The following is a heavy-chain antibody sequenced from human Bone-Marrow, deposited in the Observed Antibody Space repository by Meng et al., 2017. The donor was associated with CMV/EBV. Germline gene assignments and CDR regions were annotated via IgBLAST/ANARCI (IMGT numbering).Heavy chain of an antibody. J-gene: IGHJ4*02. Sequence: GESLKISCAASGFLFSNYEMHWVRQAPGKGLEWVASIRYDESNKYYADSVRGRFTISRENSKNTLYLQMNSLRAEDTAVYYCARVALEYYYGSGSLTDYWGQGTLVTVSS. D-gene: IGHD3-10*01. V-gene: IGHV3-30*02. CDR1: GFLFSNYE. CDR2: IRYDESNK. CDR3: ARVALEYYYGSGSLTDY.